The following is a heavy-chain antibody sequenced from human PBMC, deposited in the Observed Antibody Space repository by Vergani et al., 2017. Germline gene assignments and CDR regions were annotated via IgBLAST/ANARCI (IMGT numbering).Heavy chain of an antibody. CDR2: IIPILGTA. J-gene: IGHJ4*02. Sequence: QVQLVQSGAEVKKPGSSVKISCKVSGYTFTDYYMHWVQQAPGKGLEWMGRIIPILGTANYAQKFQGRVTITADESTSTAYMELSSLRSEDTAVYYCARDRLPAGFDYWGQGTLVTVSS. V-gene: IGHV1-69*11. CDR1: GYTFTDYY. D-gene: IGHD6-19*01. CDR3: ARDRLPAGFDY.